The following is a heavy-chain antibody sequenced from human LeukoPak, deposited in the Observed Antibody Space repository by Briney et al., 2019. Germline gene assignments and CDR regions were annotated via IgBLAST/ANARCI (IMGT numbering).Heavy chain of an antibody. V-gene: IGHV4-59*01. D-gene: IGHD5-18*01. CDR1: GGSISSYY. CDR2: TYYSGST. CDR3: ARGGAGYSFAYY. Sequence: SETLSLTCTVSGGSISSYYWSWIRQPPGKGLEWIGYTYYSGSTKYNPSLKSRVTISVDTSKNQFSLKLSSVTAADTAVYYCARGGAGYSFAYYWGQGALVTVSS. J-gene: IGHJ4*02.